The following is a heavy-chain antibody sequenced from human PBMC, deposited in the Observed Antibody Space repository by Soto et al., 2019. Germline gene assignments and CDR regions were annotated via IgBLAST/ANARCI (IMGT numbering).Heavy chain of an antibody. J-gene: IGHJ4*02. CDR1: GYAFMSYG. D-gene: IGHD3-10*01. V-gene: IGHV1-18*01. CDR3: TRVAGYGSGSRHFDT. Sequence: QVQLMQSGAEVTNPGASVTLSCKTSGYAFMSYGLSWVRLAPGQGLEWMGWTVAGSGNRIYAQKFQDRINMNIDTSTNTGYMELRRLRSDDSALYFCTRVAGYGSGSRHFDTWGQGTLVTVSS. CDR2: TVAGSGNR.